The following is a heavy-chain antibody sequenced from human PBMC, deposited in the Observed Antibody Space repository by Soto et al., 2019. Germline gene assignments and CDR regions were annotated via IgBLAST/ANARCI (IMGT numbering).Heavy chain of an antibody. Sequence: TLSLTCTVLGSSIISCDYYRSWIRQPPGKALEWLALIYWDDDKRYSPSLKSRLTITKDTSKNQVVLTMTNMDPVDTATYYCAHKGDGYRGFKYWGQGTLVTVS. CDR3: AHKGDGYRGFKY. J-gene: IGHJ4*02. CDR1: GSSIISCDYY. V-gene: IGHV2-5*08. CDR2: IYWDDDK. D-gene: IGHD5-12*01.